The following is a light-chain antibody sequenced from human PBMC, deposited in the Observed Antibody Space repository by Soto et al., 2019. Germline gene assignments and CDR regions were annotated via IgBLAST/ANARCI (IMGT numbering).Light chain of an antibody. V-gene: IGKV3-15*01. CDR3: QQYKNWPL. J-gene: IGKJ5*01. Sequence: IFITQSPATLSVSPGEGVTLSCRASQSVRSHFAWYQQKPGQPPRLLIYGASTTATGIPARLSGSGFGTEFTLTIRSLQSEDFAVYYCQQYKNWPLFGQGTRLEIK. CDR2: GAS. CDR1: QSVRSH.